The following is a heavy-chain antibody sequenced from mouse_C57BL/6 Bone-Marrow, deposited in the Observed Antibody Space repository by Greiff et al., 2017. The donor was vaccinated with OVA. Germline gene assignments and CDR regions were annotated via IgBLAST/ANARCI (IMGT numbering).Heavy chain of an antibody. V-gene: IGHV1-55*01. CDR1: GYTFTSYW. CDR3: ARSGITTVEGDFAMDY. J-gene: IGHJ4*01. CDR2: IYPGSGRT. D-gene: IGHD1-1*01. Sequence: QVQLQQPGAELVKPGASVKMSCKASGYTFTSYWITWVKQRPGQGLAWIGDIYPGSGRTNYNEQFKSKATLTVDTSSSTAYMQLSSLTSEDSAVYYCARSGITTVEGDFAMDYWGQGTSVTVSS.